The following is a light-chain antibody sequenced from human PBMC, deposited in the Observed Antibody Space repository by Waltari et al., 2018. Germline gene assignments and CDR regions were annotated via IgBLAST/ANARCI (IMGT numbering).Light chain of an antibody. J-gene: IGLJ3*02. CDR1: SSDVGGNNY. Sequence: QSALTHPASVPGSPGQSITIPSTGTSSDVGGNNYVSWYQQHPGKAPKLLIFDVSNRPSGVSNRFSGSKSGNTASLTISGLQAEDESDYYCCSFTSRSTWVFGGGTKVTVL. CDR2: DVS. CDR3: CSFTSRSTWV. V-gene: IGLV2-14*01.